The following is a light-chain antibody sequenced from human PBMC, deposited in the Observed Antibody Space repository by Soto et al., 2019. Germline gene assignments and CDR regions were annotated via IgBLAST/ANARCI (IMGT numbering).Light chain of an antibody. CDR1: QSIRTS. CDR3: QQYNNWPT. V-gene: IGKV3-11*01. CDR2: DAS. Sequence: EIVWTQSPGTLSLTPGERATLSCRASQSIRTSLAWYQQQPGKAPPLVIFDASNRANGVPARFGGSGSGTDFTLTINSLEPEDFAVYYCQQYNNWPTFGQGTNV. J-gene: IGKJ1*01.